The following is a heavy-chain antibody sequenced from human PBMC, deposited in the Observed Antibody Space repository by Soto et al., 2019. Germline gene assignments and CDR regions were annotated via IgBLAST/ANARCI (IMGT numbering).Heavy chain of an antibody. CDR1: GGSISRYY. V-gene: IGHV4-59*01. CDR3: ASSGYYYGLDY. CDR2: IYYSGST. J-gene: IGHJ4*02. Sequence: SETLCLTCTVSGGSISRYYWSWIRQPPGKGLEWIGYIYYSGSTNYNPSLKSRVTISVDTSKNQFSLKLSSVTAADTAVYYCASSGYYYGLDYWGQGTLVTVSS. D-gene: IGHD3-22*01.